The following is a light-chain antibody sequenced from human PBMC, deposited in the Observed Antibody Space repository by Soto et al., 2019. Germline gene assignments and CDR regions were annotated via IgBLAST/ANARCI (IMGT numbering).Light chain of an antibody. CDR3: SSYTSSSTVV. V-gene: IGLV2-14*01. CDR1: ISDVGGYNY. J-gene: IGLJ2*01. CDR2: EVS. Sequence: QSALTQPASVSGSPGQSITISGTGTISDVGGYNYVSLYQQHPGKAPKLMIYEVSNRPSRVTNRFSGSKSGNTDYLTISGLQAEDEADYYCSSYTSSSTVVFGGGTKLPVL.